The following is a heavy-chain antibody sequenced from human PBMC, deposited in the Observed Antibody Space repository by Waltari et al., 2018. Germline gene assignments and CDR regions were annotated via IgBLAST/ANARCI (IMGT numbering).Heavy chain of an antibody. CDR3: ANINRAVLGAYNY. CDR2: VFYRSRT. D-gene: IGHD2-21*01. J-gene: IGHJ4*02. CDR1: GVSLSASNW. V-gene: IGHV4-4*02. Sequence: QVHLEESGPRLVKPSGTLSLTCAVSGVSLSASNWWTWVRQPPGKGLEYIGEVFYRSRTKNNPSLKNRVTISVDKSRNNFSLQLTSVTAADTAVYFCANINRAVLGAYNYWGQGILVSVSS.